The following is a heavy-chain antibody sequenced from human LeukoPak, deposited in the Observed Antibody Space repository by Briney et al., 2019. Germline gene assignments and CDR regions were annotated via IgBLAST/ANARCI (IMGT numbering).Heavy chain of an antibody. Sequence: GASVKVSCKASGFTFTSSAVQWVRQARGQRLEWIGWIVVGSGNTNYAQKFQGRVTITRDTSASTAYMELSSLRSEDTAVYYCARDNKALPHYYYYGMDVWGQGTTVTVSS. CDR2: IVVGSGNT. J-gene: IGHJ6*02. CDR3: ARDNKALPHYYYYGMDV. CDR1: GFTFTSSA. V-gene: IGHV1-58*01.